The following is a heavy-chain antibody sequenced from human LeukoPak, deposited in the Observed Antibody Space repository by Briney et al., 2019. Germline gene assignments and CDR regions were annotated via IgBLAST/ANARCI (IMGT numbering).Heavy chain of an antibody. Sequence: PGGSLRLSCAAPGFDFSNYGMHWVRQAPGKGLEWVTFIRYDGKNKYYADSVKGRFTISRDNSKNTLYLQMNSLRAEDTAVYYCAKDLSSSWDSAFDIWGQGTMVTVSS. J-gene: IGHJ3*02. CDR1: GFDFSNYG. D-gene: IGHD6-13*01. CDR3: AKDLSSSWDSAFDI. CDR2: IRYDGKNK. V-gene: IGHV3-30*02.